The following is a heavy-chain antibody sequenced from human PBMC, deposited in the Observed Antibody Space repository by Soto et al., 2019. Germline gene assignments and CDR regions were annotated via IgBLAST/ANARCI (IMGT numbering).Heavy chain of an antibody. Sequence: EVQLVETGGGLIQPGGSLRLSCAASGLIVSTNYMNWVRQAPGKGLEWVSVLDSGGSTHYAGSVKGRFIISRDNSKNTLYLQMNSRRAEDTAVYYCARDRPGDEGDAFDIWGHGTLVTVSS. CDR2: LDSGGST. J-gene: IGHJ3*02. D-gene: IGHD3-10*01. V-gene: IGHV3-53*02. CDR3: ARDRPGDEGDAFDI. CDR1: GLIVSTNY.